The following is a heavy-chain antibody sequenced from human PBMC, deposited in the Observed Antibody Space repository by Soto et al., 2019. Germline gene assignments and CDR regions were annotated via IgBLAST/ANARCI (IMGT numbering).Heavy chain of an antibody. D-gene: IGHD2-21*02. V-gene: IGHV3-74*01. CDR3: AKGPVTSIPPRIAV. J-gene: IGHJ4*02. Sequence: HPGGSLRLSCAASGFTFSSYWMHWVRQAPGKGLVWVSRINGDGSSISYADSVKGRFTISRDNAKNTVYLQMNSLRAEDTAVYYCAKGPVTSIPPRIAVWGQGALVTVSS. CDR2: INGDGSSI. CDR1: GFTFSSYW.